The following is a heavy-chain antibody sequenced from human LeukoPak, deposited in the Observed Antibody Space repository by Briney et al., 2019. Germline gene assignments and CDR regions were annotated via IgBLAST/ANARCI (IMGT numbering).Heavy chain of an antibody. J-gene: IGHJ5*02. D-gene: IGHD2-8*01. Sequence: SETLSLTCTVSGGSISSYFWSWIRQPPGKGLEWIGYIYSSGNTNYNPSLKSRVTISVGTSKNLFSLRLSSVTAADTAVYYCAKHLKAGMVFDPWGQGTLDTVSS. CDR3: AKHLKAGMVFDP. CDR2: IYSSGNT. V-gene: IGHV4-4*09. CDR1: GGSISSYF.